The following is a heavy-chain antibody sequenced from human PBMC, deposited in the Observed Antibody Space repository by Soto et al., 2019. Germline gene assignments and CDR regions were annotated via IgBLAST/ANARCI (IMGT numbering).Heavy chain of an antibody. CDR2: IYYSGST. V-gene: IGHV4-39*01. Sequence: QLQLQESGPGLVKPSETLSLTCTVSGGSISSSSYYWGWIRQPPGKGLEWIGSIYYSGSTYYNPSLKSRVTISVDTSKNQFSLKLSSVTAADTAVYYCASQRDDYIWGSYRPTSHYMDVWGKGTTVTVSS. J-gene: IGHJ6*03. CDR3: ASQRDDYIWGSYRPTSHYMDV. D-gene: IGHD3-16*02. CDR1: GGSISSSSYY.